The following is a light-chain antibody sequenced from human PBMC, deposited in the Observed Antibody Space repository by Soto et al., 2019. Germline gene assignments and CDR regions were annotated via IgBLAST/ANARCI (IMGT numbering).Light chain of an antibody. V-gene: IGLV1-44*01. CDR3: AAWDDSLNGLYV. CDR1: RPNIGSNT. Sequence: QSVLTQPPSASGTPGQRVTISCSGSRPNIGSNTVNWYQQLPGTAPKLLIYSNNQRPSGVHDRFSGSKSGTSASLAISGLQSEDEADYYCAAWDDSLNGLYVFGTGTRSPS. J-gene: IGLJ1*01. CDR2: SNN.